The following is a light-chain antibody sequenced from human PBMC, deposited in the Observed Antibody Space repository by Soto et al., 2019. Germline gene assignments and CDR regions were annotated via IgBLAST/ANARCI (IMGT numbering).Light chain of an antibody. V-gene: IGLV1-51*01. Sequence: QSVLTQPPSVSAAPGQRVTISCFGSSSNIQGNSVSWYQQLPGTAPKLLIYDDDKRPSGIPDRFSGSQSGTSATLGITGFQTGDEADYYCGSWDSSLSAYVFGTGTKVTVL. CDR2: DDD. CDR1: SSNIQGNS. J-gene: IGLJ1*01. CDR3: GSWDSSLSAYV.